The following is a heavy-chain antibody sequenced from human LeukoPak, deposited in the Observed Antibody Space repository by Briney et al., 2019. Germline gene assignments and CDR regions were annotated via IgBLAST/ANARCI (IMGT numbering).Heavy chain of an antibody. CDR1: GFTFDDYA. J-gene: IGHJ4*01. CDR2: ISWNSGSI. V-gene: IGHV3-9*01. Sequence: GRSLRLSCAASGFTFDDYAMHWVRQAPGKGLEWVSGISWNSGSIGYADSVKGRFTISRDNAENSLYLQMNSLRAEDTALYYCAKEDGSGSYYPYYFDYWGQEPWSPSP. CDR3: AKEDGSGSYYPYYFDY. D-gene: IGHD3-10*01.